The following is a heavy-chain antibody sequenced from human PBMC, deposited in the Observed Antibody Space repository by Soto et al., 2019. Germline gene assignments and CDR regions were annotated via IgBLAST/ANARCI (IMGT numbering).Heavy chain of an antibody. CDR2: LYYTGIT. CDR1: GGSIGGFY. Sequence: PSETLSLTCSVSGGSIGGFYWSWIRQPPGKGLEWIGYLYYTGITDYNPSLTSRATISLDTSKNQFSLKLRPVTAADTAVYYCARTNAFDIWGQGTMVTVSS. V-gene: IGHV4-59*01. J-gene: IGHJ3*02. CDR3: ARTNAFDI.